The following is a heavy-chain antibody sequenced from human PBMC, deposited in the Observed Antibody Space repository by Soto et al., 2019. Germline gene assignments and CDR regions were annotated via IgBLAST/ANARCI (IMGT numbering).Heavy chain of an antibody. Sequence: QVQLQESGPGLVKPSETLSLTCTVSGGSISSYYWSWIRQPPGKGLEWIGYIYYSGITNYNPSLKSSVTLSVDTSKNQFSLKLSSVTAADTAVYYCARYKSNYYYGMDVWGQGTTVTVSS. CDR2: IYYSGIT. J-gene: IGHJ6*02. CDR3: ARYKSNYYYGMDV. D-gene: IGHD1-20*01. CDR1: GGSISSYY. V-gene: IGHV4-59*01.